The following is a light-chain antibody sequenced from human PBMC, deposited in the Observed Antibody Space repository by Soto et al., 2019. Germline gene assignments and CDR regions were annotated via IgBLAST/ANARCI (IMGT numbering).Light chain of an antibody. V-gene: IGKV3-11*01. CDR3: QQRIKWPIT. Sequence: EIVLTQSPATLSLSPGERATLSCRASQSVATYVAWYQQKPGQAPRLLIYDAFNRATGTPARFSGSGSGTDFTLTINSLEPADSAVYYCQQRIKWPITFGQGTRLENK. CDR1: QSVATY. J-gene: IGKJ5*01. CDR2: DAF.